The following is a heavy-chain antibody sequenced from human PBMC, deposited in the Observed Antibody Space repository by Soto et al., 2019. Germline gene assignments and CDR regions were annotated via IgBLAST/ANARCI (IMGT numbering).Heavy chain of an antibody. Sequence: EVQLLESGGGLVQPGGSLRLSCAASGFTFSSYAMSWVRQAPGKGLEWVSAISGSGGSTYYADSVKGRFTISRDNSKNTLYQQMNSLRADDTAVYYCAKVGSDEGSSWTNWFDPWGQGTLVTVSS. CDR2: ISGSGGST. CDR1: GFTFSSYA. V-gene: IGHV3-23*01. J-gene: IGHJ5*02. D-gene: IGHD6-13*01. CDR3: AKVGSDEGSSWTNWFDP.